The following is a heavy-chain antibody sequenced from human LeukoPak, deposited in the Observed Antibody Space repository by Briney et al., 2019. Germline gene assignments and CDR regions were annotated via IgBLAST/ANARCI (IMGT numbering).Heavy chain of an antibody. CDR1: GFSVTTNY. CDR2: IYADGGT. Sequence: GRTLRLSCAASGFSVTTNYMTWVRQAPGKGLEWVSVIYADGGTYYADSVKGRFTMSRDSSRNTPYLQMNNLRVDDTAIYYCGRNLYRTGWKNYLDSWGQGTLVTVSS. CDR3: GRNLYRTGWKNYLDS. D-gene: IGHD6-19*01. J-gene: IGHJ4*02. V-gene: IGHV3-53*01.